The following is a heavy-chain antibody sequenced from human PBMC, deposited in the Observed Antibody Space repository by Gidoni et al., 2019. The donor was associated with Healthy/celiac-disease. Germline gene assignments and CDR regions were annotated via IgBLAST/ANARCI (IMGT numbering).Heavy chain of an antibody. D-gene: IGHD3-10*01. CDR2: INHSGST. CDR1: GGSFSGYY. CDR3: ARGRLAMVRGVIWVHWFDP. J-gene: IGHJ5*02. Sequence: QVQLQQWGAGLLKPSETLSLTCAVYGGSFSGYYWSWIRQPPGKGLEWIGEINHSGSTNYNPSLKSRVTISVDTSKNQFSLKLSSVTAADTAVYYCARGRLAMVRGVIWVHWFDPWGQGTLVTVSS. V-gene: IGHV4-34*01.